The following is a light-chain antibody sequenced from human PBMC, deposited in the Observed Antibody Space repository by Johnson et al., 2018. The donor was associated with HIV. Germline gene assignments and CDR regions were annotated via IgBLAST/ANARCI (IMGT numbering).Light chain of an antibody. V-gene: IGLV1-51*01. CDR3: GTWDSSLNAGV. Sequence: QSVLTQPPSVSAAPGQKVTISCSGSSSNIGNNYVSWYQHLPGTAPKVLIFDNNKRPSGIPDRFCGSKSGTSATLGITGLQTGDEADYYCGTWDSSLNAGVFGTGTKVTVL. CDR2: DNN. J-gene: IGLJ1*01. CDR1: SSNIGNNY.